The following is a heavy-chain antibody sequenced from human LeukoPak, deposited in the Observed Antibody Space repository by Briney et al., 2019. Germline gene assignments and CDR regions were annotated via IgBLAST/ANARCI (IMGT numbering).Heavy chain of an antibody. CDR2: ISGSGSST. Sequence: PGGSLRLSCAASGFTFSSYGMSWVRQAPGKGLEWVSSISGSGSSTYYADFVKGRFTISRDNAKNSLYLQMNSLRAEDTAVYYCARGSSYGSGSYGDYWGQGTLVTVSS. CDR3: ARGSSYGSGSYGDY. J-gene: IGHJ4*02. CDR1: GFTFSSYG. V-gene: IGHV3-23*01. D-gene: IGHD3-10*01.